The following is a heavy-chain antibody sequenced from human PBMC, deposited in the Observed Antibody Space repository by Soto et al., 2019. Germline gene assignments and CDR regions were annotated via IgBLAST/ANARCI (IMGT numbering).Heavy chain of an antibody. CDR3: ARTASSSTSLVHY. D-gene: IGHD2-2*01. CDR1: GYTFTVYY. V-gene: IGHV1-2*04. Sequence: ASVKVSCKASGYTFTVYYMHWVLQAPGQGLEWMGWINPNSGGTNYAQKFQGWVTMTRDTSISTAYMELSRLRSDDTAVYYCARTASSSTSLVHYWGQGTLVTVSS. J-gene: IGHJ4*02. CDR2: INPNSGGT.